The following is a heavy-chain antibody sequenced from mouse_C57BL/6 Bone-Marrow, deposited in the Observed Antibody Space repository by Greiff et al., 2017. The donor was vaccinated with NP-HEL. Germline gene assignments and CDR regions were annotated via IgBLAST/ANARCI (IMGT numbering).Heavy chain of an antibody. CDR1: GFSLTSYG. V-gene: IGHV2-6-1*01. CDR2: IWSDGST. CDR3: ARHRKRYAMDY. J-gene: IGHJ4*01. Sequence: QVHVKQSGPGLVAPSQSLSITCTVSGFSLTSYGVHWVRQPPGKGLEWLVVIWSDGSTTYNSALKSRLSISKDNSKSQVFLKMNSLQTDDTAMYYCARHRKRYAMDYWGQGTSVTVSS.